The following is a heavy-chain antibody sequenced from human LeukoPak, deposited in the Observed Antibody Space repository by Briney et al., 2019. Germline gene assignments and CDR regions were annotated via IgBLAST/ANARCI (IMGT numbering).Heavy chain of an antibody. D-gene: IGHD5-12*01. Sequence: PSETLSLTCAVYGGSFSGYYWSWIRQPPGKGLGWIGEINHSGSTNYNPSLKSRVTISVDTSKNQFSLKLSSVTAADTAVYYCARYSGYDRAFDIWGQGTMVTVSS. V-gene: IGHV4-34*01. CDR3: ARYSGYDRAFDI. CDR2: INHSGST. J-gene: IGHJ3*02. CDR1: GGSFSGYY.